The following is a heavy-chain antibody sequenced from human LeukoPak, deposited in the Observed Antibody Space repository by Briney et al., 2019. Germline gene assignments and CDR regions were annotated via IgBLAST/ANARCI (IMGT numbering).Heavy chain of an antibody. CDR2: IIGSGGST. V-gene: IGHV3-23*01. D-gene: IGHD3-22*01. CDR3: AKVPQPPTYYYDSSGYPDY. J-gene: IGHJ4*02. Sequence: GGSLRPSRAASGFSFSSYAISWVRQAPGNGMEWVSAIIGSGGSTYYADSVKGRFTISRDNSKNTLYLQMNSLRAEDTAVYYCAKVPQPPTYYYDSSGYPDYWGQGTLVTVSS. CDR1: GFSFSSYA.